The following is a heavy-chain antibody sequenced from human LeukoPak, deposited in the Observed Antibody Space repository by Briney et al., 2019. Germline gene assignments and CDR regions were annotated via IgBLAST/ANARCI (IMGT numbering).Heavy chain of an antibody. V-gene: IGHV3-21*01. D-gene: IGHD7-27*01. CDR2: ITSGTTYI. J-gene: IGHJ3*02. Sequence: PGGSLRLSCAASGFTFSDYNMNRVRQSPEKGLEWVSSITSGTTYIYYADSVRGRFTLSRDNAKNSLYLQMNSLRAEDTAVYYCARGFATPYWGIRPIDAFDIWGQGTMVTVSS. CDR3: ARGFATPYWGIRPIDAFDI. CDR1: GFTFSDYN.